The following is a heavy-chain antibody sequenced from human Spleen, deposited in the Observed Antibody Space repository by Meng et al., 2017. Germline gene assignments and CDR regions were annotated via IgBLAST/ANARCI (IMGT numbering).Heavy chain of an antibody. D-gene: IGHD6-13*01. CDR1: GGSIINNY. Sequence: SETLSLTCTVSGGSIINNYWSWIRQPPGKGLEWIGYIYYSGSTNYNPSLKSRVTISVDRSKNQFSLKLSSVTAADTAVYYCARAAAGTRTTLDYWGQGTLVTVSS. V-gene: IGHV4-59*12. CDR3: ARAAAGTRTTLDY. J-gene: IGHJ4*02. CDR2: IYYSGST.